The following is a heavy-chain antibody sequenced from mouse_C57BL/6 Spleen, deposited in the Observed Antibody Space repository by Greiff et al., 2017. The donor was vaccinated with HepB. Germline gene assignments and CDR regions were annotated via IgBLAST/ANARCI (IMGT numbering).Heavy chain of an antibody. V-gene: IGHV2-9*01. CDR2: IWGGGST. Sequence: VKLVESGPGLVAPSQSLSITCTVSGFSFTSYGVDWVRQPPGKGLEWLGVIWGGGSTNYNSALMSRLSISKDNSKSQVFLKMNSLQTDDTAMYYCAEHTYGSTPSYWYFDVWGTGTTVTVSS. CDR3: AEHTYGSTPSYWYFDV. J-gene: IGHJ1*03. D-gene: IGHD1-1*01. CDR1: GFSFTSYG.